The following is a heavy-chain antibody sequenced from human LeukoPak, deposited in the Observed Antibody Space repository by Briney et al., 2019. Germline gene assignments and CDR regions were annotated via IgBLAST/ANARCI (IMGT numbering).Heavy chain of an antibody. Sequence: NTSETLSLTCTVSGGSISSSNYYWSWIRQPAGKGLEWIGRIYTIGSTNYNPSLKSRVSVSVDTSKNQFSLKLSSVTAADTAVYYCARGLWFGDENPPYFDYWGQGTLVTVSS. CDR2: IYTIGST. V-gene: IGHV4-61*02. CDR3: ARGLWFGDENPPYFDY. J-gene: IGHJ4*02. CDR1: GGSISSSNYY. D-gene: IGHD3-10*01.